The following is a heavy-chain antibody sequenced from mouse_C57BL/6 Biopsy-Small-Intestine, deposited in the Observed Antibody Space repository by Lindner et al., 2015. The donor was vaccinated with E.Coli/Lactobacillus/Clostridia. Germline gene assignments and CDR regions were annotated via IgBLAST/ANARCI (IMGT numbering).Heavy chain of an antibody. CDR2: ISASNGDT. V-gene: IGHV1-4*01. D-gene: IGHD2-3*01. Sequence: SVKVSCKASGYTFNIYGISWVRQAPGQGLEWMGWISASNGDTKYAQSLQGRVTMTTETSTGTAYMELRSLRSDDTAMYYCARDDGYFDSRRTGFDYWGQGTLVTVSS. J-gene: IGHJ4*01. CDR1: GYTFNIYG. CDR3: ARDDGYFDSRRTGFDY.